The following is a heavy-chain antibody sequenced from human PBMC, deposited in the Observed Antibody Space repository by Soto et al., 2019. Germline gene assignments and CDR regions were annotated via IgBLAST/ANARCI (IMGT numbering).Heavy chain of an antibody. CDR2: ISNSGGDT. CDR1: GFSFRFYA. V-gene: IGHV3-23*01. D-gene: IGHD6-6*01. CDR3: AKEVSSRHYYYYGLDV. Sequence: GGSLRLSCAGSGFSFRFYAMTWVRQSPGKGLEWVSTISNSGGDTYFADSVRGRFTISRDNSKNTLYLQMNSLRAEDTAIYYCAKEVSSRHYYYYGLDVWGPGTTVTVSS. J-gene: IGHJ6*02.